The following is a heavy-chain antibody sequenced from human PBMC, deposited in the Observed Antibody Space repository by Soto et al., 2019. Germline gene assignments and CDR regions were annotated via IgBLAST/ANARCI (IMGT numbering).Heavy chain of an antibody. Sequence: SETLSLTCAVSGYSISSGYYWGWIRQPPGKGLEWIGSIYHSGSTYYNPSLKSRVTISVNTSKNQFSLKLSSVTAADTAVYYCASAVPPLRYFDWLLREYGMDVWGQGTTVTVSS. CDR2: IYHSGST. V-gene: IGHV4-38-2*01. CDR1: GYSISSGYY. J-gene: IGHJ6*02. D-gene: IGHD3-9*01. CDR3: ASAVPPLRYFDWLLREYGMDV.